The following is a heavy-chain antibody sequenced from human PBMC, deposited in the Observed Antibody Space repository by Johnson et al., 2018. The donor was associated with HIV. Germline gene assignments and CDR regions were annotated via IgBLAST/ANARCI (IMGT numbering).Heavy chain of an antibody. CDR1: GFTFSSYG. CDR3: AKDQWELLADDEDAFDI. Sequence: QVQLLESGGGLVQPGGSLRLSCAASGFTFSSYGMHWVRQAPGKGLEWVAFKRYDGSNKYYADSVKGRFTISRDNSKNKLYLQMNSLRAEDTAVYYCAKDQWELLADDEDAFDIWGQGTMVTVSS. V-gene: IGHV3-30*02. CDR2: KRYDGSNK. J-gene: IGHJ3*02. D-gene: IGHD1-26*01.